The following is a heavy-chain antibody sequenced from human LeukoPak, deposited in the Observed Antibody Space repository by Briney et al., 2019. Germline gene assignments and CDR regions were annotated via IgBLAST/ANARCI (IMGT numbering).Heavy chain of an antibody. Sequence: PSQTLSLTCTVSGGSISSGGYYWSWIRQPPGKGLEWIGYIYHSGSTYYNPSLKSRVTISVDRSKNQFSLKLSSVTAADTAVYYCARRVGATRRHWFDYWGQGTLVTVSS. CDR3: ARRVGATRRHWFDY. J-gene: IGHJ4*02. CDR1: GGSISSGGYY. V-gene: IGHV4-30-2*01. CDR2: IYHSGST. D-gene: IGHD1-26*01.